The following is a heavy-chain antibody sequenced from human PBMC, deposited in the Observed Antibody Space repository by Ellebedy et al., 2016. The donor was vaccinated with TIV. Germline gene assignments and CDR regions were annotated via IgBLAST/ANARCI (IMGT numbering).Heavy chain of an antibody. D-gene: IGHD6-19*01. V-gene: IGHV3-11*06. Sequence: GRFTLSRDNAKNSLFLQMNSLRAEDTAVYWCARSYSSGWFDYWGQGTLVTVSS. CDR3: ARSYSSGWFDY. J-gene: IGHJ4*02.